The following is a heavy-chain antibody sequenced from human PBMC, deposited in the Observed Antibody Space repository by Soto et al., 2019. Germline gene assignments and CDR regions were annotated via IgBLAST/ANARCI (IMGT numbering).Heavy chain of an antibody. CDR2: ISWDGHST. CDR1: GFAFDYYG. J-gene: IGHJ4*02. CDR3: VKSQTHIAVADNLDS. Sequence: GGSLRLSCAASGFAFDYYGLHWVRQAPGKGLEWVSLISWDGHSTYYADSVKGRFIISRDNSKNSLYLQMNSLRSEDAAIYYCVKSQTHIAVADNLDSWGQGTLVPVSS. V-gene: IGHV3-43*01. D-gene: IGHD6-19*01.